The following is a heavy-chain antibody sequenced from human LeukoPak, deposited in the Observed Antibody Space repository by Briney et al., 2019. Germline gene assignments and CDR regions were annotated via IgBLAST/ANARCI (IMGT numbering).Heavy chain of an antibody. J-gene: IGHJ4*02. CDR2: ISHSGTS. CDR3: ARIKGVGAIYFDG. D-gene: IGHD1-26*01. CDR1: GDSISTYY. Sequence: SEALSLTCTVSGDSISTYYWTWIRQPPGKGLEWIGFISHSGTSSYNPSLQSRVSMSVDPSGNLFSLNLSSVTAADTAHYYCARIKGVGAIYFDGWGPGTLVSVSS. V-gene: IGHV4-59*01.